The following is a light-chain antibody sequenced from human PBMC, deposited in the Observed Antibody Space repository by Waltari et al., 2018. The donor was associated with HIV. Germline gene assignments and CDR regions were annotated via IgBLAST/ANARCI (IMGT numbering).Light chain of an antibody. CDR1: SSDVGGYNY. J-gene: IGLJ2*01. CDR2: EVS. Sequence: QSALTQPASVSGSPGQSITISCTGTSSDVGGYNYVSWYQQHPGKAPKLMIYEVSNRPSGVSTRFSGSKSGNTSSLTISGLQAEDEADYYGSSYTGSSTLVFGGGTKLTVL. V-gene: IGLV2-14*01. CDR3: SSYTGSSTLV.